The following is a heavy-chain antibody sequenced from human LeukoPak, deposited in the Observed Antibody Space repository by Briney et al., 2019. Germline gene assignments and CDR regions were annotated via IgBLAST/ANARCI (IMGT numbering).Heavy chain of an antibody. V-gene: IGHV3-9*03. CDR1: GFTFDDYA. D-gene: IGHD1-26*01. CDR2: ISWNSGSI. Sequence: GGSLRLSCAASGFTFDDYAMHWVRQAPGKGLEWVSGISWNSGSIGYADSVKGRFTISRDNAKNSLYLQMNSLRAEDMALYYCAKSPSRELPGYFDYWGQGTLVTVSS. CDR3: AKSPSRELPGYFDY. J-gene: IGHJ4*02.